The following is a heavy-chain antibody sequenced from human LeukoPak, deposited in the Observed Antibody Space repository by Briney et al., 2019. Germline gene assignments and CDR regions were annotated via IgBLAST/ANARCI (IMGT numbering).Heavy chain of an antibody. D-gene: IGHD6-19*01. CDR1: GFTFSSAA. J-gene: IGHJ4*02. V-gene: IGHV3-23*01. CDR2: ISTSGDST. Sequence: PGGSLRLSCAASGFTFSSAAMSCVRQAPGKGLEWVSVISTSGDSTYYADSVKGRFTISRDNSKNTLYLQMNSLRAEDTAVYYCAKEGTSSGWYRDWGQGTLVTVSS. CDR3: AKEGTSSGWYRD.